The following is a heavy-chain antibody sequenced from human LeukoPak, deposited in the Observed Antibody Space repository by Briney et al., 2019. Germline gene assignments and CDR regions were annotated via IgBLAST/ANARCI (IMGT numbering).Heavy chain of an antibody. D-gene: IGHD4-23*01. Sequence: PSETLSLTCTVSGGSISSYYWSWIRQPPGKGLEWIGYIYYSGSTNYNPSLKSRVTISVDTSKNQFSLKLSSVTAADTAVYYCATTTVVTPDCFDYWGQGTLVTVSS. J-gene: IGHJ4*02. CDR1: GGSISSYY. CDR3: ATTTVVTPDCFDY. CDR2: IYYSGST. V-gene: IGHV4-59*01.